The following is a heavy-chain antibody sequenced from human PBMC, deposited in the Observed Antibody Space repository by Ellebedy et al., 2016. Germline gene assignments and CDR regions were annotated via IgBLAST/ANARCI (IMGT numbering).Heavy chain of an antibody. CDR2: INPNSGGT. D-gene: IGHD2-2*01. CDR3: ARGAALATSDYYYGMDV. J-gene: IGHJ6*02. V-gene: IGHV1-2*04. CDR1: GYTFTGYY. Sequence: ASVKVSCKASGYTFTGYYMHWVRQAPGQGLEWMGWINPNSGGTNYAQKFQGWVTMTRDTSISTAYMELSRLRSDDTAVYYCARGAALATSDYYYGMDVWGHGTTVTVSS.